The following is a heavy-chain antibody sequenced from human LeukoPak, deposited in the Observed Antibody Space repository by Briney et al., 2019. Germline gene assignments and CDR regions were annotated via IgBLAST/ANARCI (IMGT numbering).Heavy chain of an antibody. V-gene: IGHV4-4*07. CDR2: IYTSGST. CDR3: ARDPIYSNPTVYYYYGMDV. Sequence: SETLSLTCTVSGGSISSYYWSWIRQPAGKGLEWIGRIYTSGSTTYNPSLKSRVTMSVDTSKNQFSLKLSSVTAADTAVYYCARDPIYSNPTVYYYYGMDVWGQGTTVTVSS. D-gene: IGHD4-11*01. J-gene: IGHJ6*02. CDR1: GGSISSYY.